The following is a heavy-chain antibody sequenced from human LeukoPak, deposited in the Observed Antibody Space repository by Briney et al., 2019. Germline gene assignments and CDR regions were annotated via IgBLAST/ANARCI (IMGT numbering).Heavy chain of an antibody. CDR3: AREGGPYRPLDY. J-gene: IGHJ4*02. CDR1: GGSITNTNY. CDR2: VNLQGST. V-gene: IGHV4-4*02. Sequence: QPSETLSLTCGVSGGSITNTNYWTWVRQPPGKGPEWIGEVNLQGSTNYNPSLMGRVAISVDTSENHISLQLTSVTAADTAVYYCAREGGPYRPLDYSGQGTLVTVSS.